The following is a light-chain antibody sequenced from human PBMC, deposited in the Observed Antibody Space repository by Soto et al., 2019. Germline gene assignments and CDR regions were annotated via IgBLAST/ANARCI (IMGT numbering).Light chain of an antibody. J-gene: IGLJ1*01. V-gene: IGLV2-14*03. CDR1: SSDFGGYNY. Sequence: VLTQPASVSGSPGQSITISCTGTSSDFGGYNYVSWYQQYPGKVPKLLIYHVSNRPSGVSNRFSGSKSGNTASLTISGLQAEDEADYFCTSFTSDNLYVFGTGTKVTVL. CDR3: TSFTSDNLYV. CDR2: HVS.